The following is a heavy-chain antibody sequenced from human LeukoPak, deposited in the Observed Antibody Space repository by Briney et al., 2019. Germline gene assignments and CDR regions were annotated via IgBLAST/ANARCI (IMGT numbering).Heavy chain of an antibody. Sequence: PGGSLRLSCLTSGFTLSTSAMSWVRQAPGKGLEWISGISGSGASTYYADSVKGRFTISRDDSRNTLYLQMNSLRGDDTAVYYCAKDVGKWESLHSFDYWGQGTLVTVSS. D-gene: IGHD1-26*01. J-gene: IGHJ4*02. CDR3: AKDVGKWESLHSFDY. V-gene: IGHV3-23*01. CDR2: ISGSGAST. CDR1: GFTLSTSA.